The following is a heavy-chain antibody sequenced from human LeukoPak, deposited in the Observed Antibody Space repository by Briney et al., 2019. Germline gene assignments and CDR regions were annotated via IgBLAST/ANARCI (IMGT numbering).Heavy chain of an antibody. D-gene: IGHD3-22*01. CDR2: ISSSSSYI. CDR1: GFTFSSCS. Sequence: GGSLRLSCAASGFTFSSCSMNWVRQAPGKGLEWVSSISSSSSYIYYADSVKGRFTISRDNAKNSLYLQMNSLRAEDTAVYYCARDAHYYDSSGITPFDYWGQGTLVTVSS. J-gene: IGHJ4*02. CDR3: ARDAHYYDSSGITPFDY. V-gene: IGHV3-21*01.